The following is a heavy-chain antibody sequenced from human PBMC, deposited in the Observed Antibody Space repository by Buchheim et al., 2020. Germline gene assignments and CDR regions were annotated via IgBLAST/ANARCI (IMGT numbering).Heavy chain of an antibody. J-gene: IGHJ4*02. V-gene: IGHV3-74*01. CDR1: GFTFSGHW. Sequence: EVQLVESGGGLVQPGGSLRLSCAASGFTFSGHWMNWVRQAPGKGLVWVLYINTDVSITNYAGSAKGLFTIFRDNAKNTLYLQMNSLGAEDTAVYYCARRDNYGYGYWGQGTL. D-gene: IGHD5-18*01. CDR3: ARRDNYGYGY. CDR2: INTDVSIT.